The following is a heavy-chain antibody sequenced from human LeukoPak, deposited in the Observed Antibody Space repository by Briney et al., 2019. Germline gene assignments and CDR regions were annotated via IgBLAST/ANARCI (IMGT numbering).Heavy chain of an antibody. J-gene: IGHJ4*02. Sequence: SETLSLTCTVSGGSISSYYWSWIRQPAGKGLEWIGRIYTSGSTNYNPSLKSRVTMSVDTSKNQFSLKLSSVTAADTAVYCCARDPGYDFWSGYHYYFDYWGQGTLVTVSS. CDR2: IYTSGST. D-gene: IGHD3-3*01. V-gene: IGHV4-4*07. CDR3: ARDPGYDFWSGYHYYFDY. CDR1: GGSISSYY.